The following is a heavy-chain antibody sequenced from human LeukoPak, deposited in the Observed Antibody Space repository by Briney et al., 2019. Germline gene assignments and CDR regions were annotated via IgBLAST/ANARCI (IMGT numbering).Heavy chain of an antibody. CDR3: ARTSPNYSSGPLAY. CDR2: IKQDGSEK. J-gene: IGHJ4*02. V-gene: IGHV3-7*01. CDR1: GFTFSSYW. Sequence: GGSLRLSCAASGFTFSSYWMSWVRQAPGKGLEWVANIKQDGSEKYYVDSVKGRFTISRDNAKNSLYLQMNSLRAEDTAVYYCARTSPNYSSGPLAYWGQGTLVTVSS. D-gene: IGHD6-19*01.